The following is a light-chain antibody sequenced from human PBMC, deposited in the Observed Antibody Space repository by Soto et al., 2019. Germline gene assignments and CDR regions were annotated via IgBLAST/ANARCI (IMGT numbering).Light chain of an antibody. CDR3: QQYGNLPIT. Sequence: AIRMTQSPSSFSASTGDRVTINCRASQGISSYLAWYQQKPGKAPKLMIYAASTLQSGVPSRFSGSGSGTDFTFTISSLQPEDIATYYCQQYGNLPITFGQGTRLEIK. CDR2: AAS. V-gene: IGKV1-8*01. J-gene: IGKJ5*01. CDR1: QGISSY.